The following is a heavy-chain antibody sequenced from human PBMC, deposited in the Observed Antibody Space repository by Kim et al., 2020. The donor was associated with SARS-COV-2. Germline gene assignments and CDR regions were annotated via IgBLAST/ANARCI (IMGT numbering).Heavy chain of an antibody. CDR2: INPKSGGT. Sequence: ASVKVSCKASGYTFTGYYIHWVRQAPGQGLEWMGRINPKSGGTKYAQKFQGRVTMTRDTSISTAYMELSRLRSDDTAVYYCAREIGSGYSYGAGYWGQGTLVTVSS. CDR3: AREIGSGYSYGAGY. D-gene: IGHD5-18*01. CDR1: GYTFTGYY. J-gene: IGHJ4*02. V-gene: IGHV1-2*06.